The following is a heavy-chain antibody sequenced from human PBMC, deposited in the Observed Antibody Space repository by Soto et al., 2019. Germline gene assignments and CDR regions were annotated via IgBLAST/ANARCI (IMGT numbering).Heavy chain of an antibody. V-gene: IGHV4-59*01. J-gene: IGHJ5*02. CDR3: ARYAVTTVTGWFDP. CDR2: IYYSGST. CDR1: GGSISSYY. D-gene: IGHD4-17*01. Sequence: QVQLQESGPGLVKPSETLSLTCTVSGGSISSYYWSWIRQPPGKGLEWIGYIYYSGSTKYNPSLKRRVTLSVDTSKNQFSLKLSSVTAADTAVYYCARYAVTTVTGWFDPWGQGTLVTVSS.